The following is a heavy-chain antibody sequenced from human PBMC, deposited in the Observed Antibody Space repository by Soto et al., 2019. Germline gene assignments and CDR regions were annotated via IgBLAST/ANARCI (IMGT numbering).Heavy chain of an antibody. V-gene: IGHV3-23*01. CDR3: ARDRVKSRYCSGGSCYSNPWFDP. CDR2: ISGSGGST. Sequence: GGSLRLSCAASGFTFSSYAMSWVRQAPGKGLEWVSAISGSGGSTYYADSVKGRFTISRDNSKNTLYLQMNSLRAEDTAVYYCARDRVKSRYCSGGSCYSNPWFDPWGQGTLVTVSS. CDR1: GFTFSSYA. J-gene: IGHJ5*02. D-gene: IGHD2-15*01.